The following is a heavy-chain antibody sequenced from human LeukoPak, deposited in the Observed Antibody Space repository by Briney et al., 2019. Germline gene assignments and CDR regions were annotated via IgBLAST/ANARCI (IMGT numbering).Heavy chain of an antibody. V-gene: IGHV4-34*01. J-gene: IGHJ5*01. Sequence: GSLRLSCAASGFTFSSYAMSWIRQSPGKGLEWIGEIDHSGSTNYNPSLKSRVTISLDTSRHQFSLKLTSVTAADTAVYYCARGCNSGGDSWDQGTLVTVSS. CDR2: IDHSGST. D-gene: IGHD4-23*01. CDR3: ARGCNSGGDS. CDR1: GFTFSSYA.